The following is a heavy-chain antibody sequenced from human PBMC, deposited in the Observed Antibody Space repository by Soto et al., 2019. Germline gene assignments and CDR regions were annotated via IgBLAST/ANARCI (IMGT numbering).Heavy chain of an antibody. Sequence: EVQLVESGGGLVQPGGSLRLSCAVSGFTFSSSEMYWVRQAPGKGLEWISYIHPSGQPIFYADSVKGRFTISRDNANNSGFLQMNSLRAEDTAVYYCARRASRWGQGTMVTVSS. CDR3: ARRASR. V-gene: IGHV3-48*03. J-gene: IGHJ3*01. D-gene: IGHD1-26*01. CDR1: GFTFSSSE. CDR2: IHPSGQPI.